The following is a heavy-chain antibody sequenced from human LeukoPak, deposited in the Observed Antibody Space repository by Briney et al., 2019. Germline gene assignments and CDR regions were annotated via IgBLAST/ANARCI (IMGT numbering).Heavy chain of an antibody. Sequence: GGSLRLSCAASGFTFSSYAMSWVRQAPGKGLEWVSSISSSSSYIYYADSVKGRFTISRDNSKNTLYLQMNSLRAEDTAVYYCAKQYSSSSGDYWGQGTLVTVSS. CDR2: ISSSSSYI. CDR1: GFTFSSYA. CDR3: AKQYSSSSGDY. V-gene: IGHV3-23*01. D-gene: IGHD6-6*01. J-gene: IGHJ4*02.